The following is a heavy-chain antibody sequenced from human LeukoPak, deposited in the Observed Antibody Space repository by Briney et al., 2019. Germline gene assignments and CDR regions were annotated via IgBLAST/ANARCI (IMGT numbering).Heavy chain of an antibody. V-gene: IGHV4-39*01. D-gene: IGHD6-19*01. CDR2: IYYSGST. CDR1: GGSISSSSYY. CDR3: ARHKISVARTRDFDY. J-gene: IGHJ4*02. Sequence: SETLSRTCTVSGGSISSSSYYWGWIRQPPGKGLEWIGSIYYSGSTYYNPSLKSRVTISVDTSKNQFSLKLSSVTAADTAVYYCARHKISVARTRDFDYWGQGTLVTVSS.